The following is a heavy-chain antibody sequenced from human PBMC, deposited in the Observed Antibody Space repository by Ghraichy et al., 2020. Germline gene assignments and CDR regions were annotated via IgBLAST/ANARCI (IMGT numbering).Heavy chain of an antibody. CDR2: IYYSGST. CDR3: ARDRGSCLDY. D-gene: IGHD1-26*01. V-gene: IGHV4-39*07. CDR1: GGSISSSSYY. J-gene: IGHJ4*02. Sequence: SETLSLTCTVSGGSISSSSYYWGWIRQPPGKGLEWIGSIYYSGSTYYNPSLKSRVTISVDTSKNQFSLKLISVTAADTAVYYCARDRGSCLDYWGQGTLVTVSS.